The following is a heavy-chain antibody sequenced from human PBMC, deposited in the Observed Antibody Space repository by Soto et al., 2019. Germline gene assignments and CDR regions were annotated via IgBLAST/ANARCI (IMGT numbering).Heavy chain of an antibody. CDR2: ASYDGSYK. Sequence: QVQLVESGGGVVQPGRSLRLSCAASGFTFSSFGMHWVRQAPGKGLEWVAVASYDGSYKYYADSVKGRFTISRDNSXDTLYLQMNSLRAEDTAVYYCAKERSVVATTPDFDYWGQGTLVTVSS. V-gene: IGHV3-30*18. CDR3: AKERSVVATTPDFDY. J-gene: IGHJ4*02. CDR1: GFTFSSFG. D-gene: IGHD5-12*01.